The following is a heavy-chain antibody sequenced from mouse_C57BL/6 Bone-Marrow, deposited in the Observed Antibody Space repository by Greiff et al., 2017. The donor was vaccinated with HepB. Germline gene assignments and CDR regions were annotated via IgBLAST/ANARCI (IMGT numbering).Heavy chain of an antibody. J-gene: IGHJ3*01. CDR1: GFPITSGYY. D-gene: IGHD2-3*01. CDR2: ITHSGET. V-gene: IGHV12-3*01. Sequence: VKLLESGPGLVKPSQSLFLTCSIPGFPITSGYYWIWIRQSPGKPLEWMGYITHSGETFYNPSLQSPISITRETSKNQFFLQLNSVTTEDTAMYYCAGDNDGYPFAYWGQGTLVTVSA. CDR3: AGDNDGYPFAY.